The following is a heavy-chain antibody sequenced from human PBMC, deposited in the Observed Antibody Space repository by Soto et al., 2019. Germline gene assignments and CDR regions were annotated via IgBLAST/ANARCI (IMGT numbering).Heavy chain of an antibody. CDR1: GGSISSGYYY. CDR3: AREHRERGEKDDYYYDGMDV. J-gene: IGHJ6*02. V-gene: IGHV4-30-4*01. D-gene: IGHD3-10*01. CDR2: IYYSGST. Sequence: SETLSLTCTVSGGSISSGYYYWSWLRQPPGKGLEGIRYIYYSGSTYYNSSLKRPGTISVDTSKNEFSLKLSSVTAADTAVYYCAREHRERGEKDDYYYDGMDVWGQGTTVTVSS.